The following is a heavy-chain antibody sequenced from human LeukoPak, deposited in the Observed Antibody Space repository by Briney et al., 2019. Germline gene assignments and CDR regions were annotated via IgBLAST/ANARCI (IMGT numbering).Heavy chain of an antibody. CDR2: INPNSGGT. CDR3: ARGGYYYGSGSYSDAFDI. Sequence: ASVKVSCEASGYSFSDFYMHWVRQAPGQGLEWMGWINPNSGGTNYAQKFQGRVTMTRDTSISTAYMELSRLRSDDTAVYYCARGGYYYGSGSYSDAFDIWGQGTMVTVSS. CDR1: GYSFSDFY. J-gene: IGHJ3*02. D-gene: IGHD3-10*01. V-gene: IGHV1-2*02.